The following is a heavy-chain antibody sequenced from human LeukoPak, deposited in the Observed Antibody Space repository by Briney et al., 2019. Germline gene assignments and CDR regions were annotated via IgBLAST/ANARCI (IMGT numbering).Heavy chain of an antibody. Sequence: PGRSLRLSCAASGFTFSSYGMHWVRQAPGKGLEWVAVISYDGSNKYYADSVKGRFTISRDNSKNTLYLQMNSLKTEDTAVYYCTTGLGLLDYDILTGKIFDYWGQGTLVTVSS. J-gene: IGHJ4*02. CDR3: TTGLGLLDYDILTGKIFDY. D-gene: IGHD3-9*01. CDR1: GFTFSSYG. V-gene: IGHV3-30*03. CDR2: ISYDGSNK.